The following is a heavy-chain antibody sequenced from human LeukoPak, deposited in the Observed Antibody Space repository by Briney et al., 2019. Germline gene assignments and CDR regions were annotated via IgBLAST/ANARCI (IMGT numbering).Heavy chain of an antibody. V-gene: IGHV3-53*05. J-gene: IGHJ6*02. CDR3: AREGGGNRGPYYYYGMDV. CDR1: GFTVSSNY. D-gene: IGHD4-23*01. Sequence: GGSLRLSCAASGFTVSSNYMSWVRQAPGKGLEWVSVIYSGGSTYYADSVKGRFTISRDNSKNTLYLQMNSLRAEDTAVYYCAREGGGNRGPYYYYGMDVWGQGTTVTVSS. CDR2: IYSGGST.